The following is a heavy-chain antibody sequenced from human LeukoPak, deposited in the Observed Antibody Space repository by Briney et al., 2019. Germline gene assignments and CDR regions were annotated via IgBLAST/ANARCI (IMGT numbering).Heavy chain of an antibody. Sequence: PGRSLRLSCAASGFTFSSYGMHWVRQAPGKGLEWVAVIWYDGSNKYYADSVKGRFTISRDNSKNTLYLQMNSLRAEDTAVYYCARYSGSSWYFDYWGQGTLVTVSS. D-gene: IGHD1-26*01. J-gene: IGHJ4*02. CDR2: IWYDGSNK. CDR3: ARYSGSSWYFDY. CDR1: GFTFSSYG. V-gene: IGHV3-33*01.